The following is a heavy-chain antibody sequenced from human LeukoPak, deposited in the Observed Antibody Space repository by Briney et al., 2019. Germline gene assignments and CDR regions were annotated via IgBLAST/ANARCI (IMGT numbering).Heavy chain of an antibody. D-gene: IGHD3-3*01. CDR1: GFTFSSYW. CDR3: ARGPAYDFWRSGEGDY. Sequence: PGGSLRLSCAASGFTFSSYWMSWVRQAPGKGLEWVANIKQDGSEKYYVDSVKGRFTISRDNAKNSLYLQMNSLRAEDTAVYYCARGPAYDFWRSGEGDYWGQGTLVTVSS. V-gene: IGHV3-7*01. CDR2: IKQDGSEK. J-gene: IGHJ4*02.